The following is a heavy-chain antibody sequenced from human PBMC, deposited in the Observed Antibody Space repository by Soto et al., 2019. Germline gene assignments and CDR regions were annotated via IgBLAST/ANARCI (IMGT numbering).Heavy chain of an antibody. Sequence: ASVKLSCKASGYTFTSYGISLVRQAPGQGLEWMGWISAYNGNTNYAQKLQGRVTMTTDTSTSTAYMELRSLRSDDAAVYYCARDGDCSSTSCYLPYYYYYYGMDVWGQGTTVTVSS. CDR1: GYTFTSYG. CDR2: ISAYNGNT. J-gene: IGHJ6*02. CDR3: ARDGDCSSTSCYLPYYYYYYGMDV. D-gene: IGHD2-2*01. V-gene: IGHV1-18*01.